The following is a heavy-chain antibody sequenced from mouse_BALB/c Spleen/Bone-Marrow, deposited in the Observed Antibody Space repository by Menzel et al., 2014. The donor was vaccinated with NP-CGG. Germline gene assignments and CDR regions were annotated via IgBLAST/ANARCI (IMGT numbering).Heavy chain of an antibody. CDR1: GYTFSSYW. CDR3: ARSTGTWDY. Sequence: QVQLQQSGAELMKPGASVKISCKATGYTFSSYWTEWVKQRPGHGLEWIGEILPGSGSTNYNEKFKGKATFTADTSSNTAYTQLSSLTSEDSAVYYCARSTGTWDYWGQGTTLTVSS. D-gene: IGHD4-1*02. CDR2: ILPGSGST. J-gene: IGHJ2*01. V-gene: IGHV1-9*01.